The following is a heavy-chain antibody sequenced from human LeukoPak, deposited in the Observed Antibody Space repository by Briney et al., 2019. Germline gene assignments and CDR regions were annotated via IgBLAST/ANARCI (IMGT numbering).Heavy chain of an antibody. D-gene: IGHD6-13*01. CDR1: GDSVSSNSAA. V-gene: IGHV6-1*01. CDR2: TYYRSKWYN. J-gene: IGHJ5*02. Sequence: SQTLSLTCAISGDSVSSNSAAWNWIRQSPSRGLEWLGRTYYRSKWYNDYAVSVKSRITINPDTSKNPFSLQLNSVTPEDTAVYYCARQYSSSWYCWFAPWGQGTLVTVSS. CDR3: ARQYSSSWYCWFAP.